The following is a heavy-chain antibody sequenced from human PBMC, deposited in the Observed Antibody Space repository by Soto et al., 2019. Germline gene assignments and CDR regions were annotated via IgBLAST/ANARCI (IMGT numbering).Heavy chain of an antibody. D-gene: IGHD2-2*02. CDR1: GFTFSSYA. CDR3: AREGLVPAATPWFDY. J-gene: IGHJ4*02. V-gene: IGHV3-30-3*01. CDR2: ISYDGSNK. Sequence: QVQLVESGGGVVQPGRSLRLSCAASGFTFSSYAMQWVRQAPGKGLEWVAVISYDGSNKYYADSVKGRFTISRDNSKNTLYLQMNSLRAEDTAVYYCAREGLVPAATPWFDYWGQGTLVTVSS.